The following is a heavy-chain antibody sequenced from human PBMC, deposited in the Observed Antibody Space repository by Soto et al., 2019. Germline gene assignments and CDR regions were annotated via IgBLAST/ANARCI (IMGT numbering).Heavy chain of an antibody. CDR3: ARGHSTDCSNGVCSFFYNHEMDV. CDR2: VNPKSGGT. D-gene: IGHD2-8*01. CDR1: GYSFTDYH. V-gene: IGHV1-2*04. Sequence: ASVKVSCKASGYSFTDYHIHWVRQAPGQGLEWLGRVNPKSGGTSTAQKFQGWVTMTRDRSISTVYMELTRLRSDDTAVYFCARGHSTDCSNGVCSFFYNHEMDVWGQGTTVTVS. J-gene: IGHJ6*02.